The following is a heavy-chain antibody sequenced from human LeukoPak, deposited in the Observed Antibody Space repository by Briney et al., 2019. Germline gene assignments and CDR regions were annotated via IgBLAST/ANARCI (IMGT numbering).Heavy chain of an antibody. CDR1: GYTFTSYG. Sequence: ASVKVSCKASGYTFTSYGISWMRQAPGQGLEWMGWISAYNGNTNYAQKLQGRVTMTTDTSTSTAYMELRSLRSDDTVVYYCAKDAGVVPAATPPLSHYYYYGMDVWGQGTTVTVSS. CDR3: AKDAGVVPAATPPLSHYYYYGMDV. J-gene: IGHJ6*02. D-gene: IGHD2-2*01. V-gene: IGHV1-18*01. CDR2: ISAYNGNT.